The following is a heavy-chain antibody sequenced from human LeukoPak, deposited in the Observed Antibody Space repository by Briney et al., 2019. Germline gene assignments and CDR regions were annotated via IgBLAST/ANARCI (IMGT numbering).Heavy chain of an antibody. D-gene: IGHD4-17*01. CDR2: ISCNTGST. Sequence: PGGSLRLSCAASGFTFDDYAMHWFRQALGKGLEWVSSISCNTGSTDYADSVKGRFSISRDNAQNSLYLQMNSLRAEDMALYNCAKDINGDYFNYYMDVCGKGTTFTVSS. CDR1: GFTFDDYA. J-gene: IGHJ6*03. V-gene: IGHV3-9*03. CDR3: AKDINGDYFNYYMDV.